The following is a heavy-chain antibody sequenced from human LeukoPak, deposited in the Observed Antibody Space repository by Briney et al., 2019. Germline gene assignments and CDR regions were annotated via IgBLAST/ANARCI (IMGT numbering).Heavy chain of an antibody. CDR2: IYYSGST. V-gene: IGHV4-39*01. CDR1: GGSISSNNYY. J-gene: IGHJ4*02. Sequence: SETLSLTCNVSGGSISSNNYYWGWIRQPPGKGLEWIGSIYYSGSTYYNPSLKSRVTISVDTSKNQFSLKLSSVTAADTAVYYCARLPSRTYYYDSSGYVWGQGTLVTVSS. D-gene: IGHD3-22*01. CDR3: ARLPSRTYYYDSSGYV.